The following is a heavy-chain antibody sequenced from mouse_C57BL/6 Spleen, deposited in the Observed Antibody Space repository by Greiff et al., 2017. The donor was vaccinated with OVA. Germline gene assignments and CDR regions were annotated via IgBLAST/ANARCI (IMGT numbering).Heavy chain of an antibody. V-gene: IGHV1-52*01. Sequence: QVQLQQPGAELVRPGSSVKLSCKASGYTFTSYWMHWVKQRPIQGLEWIGNIDPSDSETHYNQKFKDKATLTVDKSSSTAYMQLSSLTSEDSAVYYCARREDYYGNYYFDYWGQGTTLTVSS. CDR1: GYTFTSYW. CDR3: ARREDYYGNYYFDY. D-gene: IGHD2-1*01. CDR2: IDPSDSET. J-gene: IGHJ2*01.